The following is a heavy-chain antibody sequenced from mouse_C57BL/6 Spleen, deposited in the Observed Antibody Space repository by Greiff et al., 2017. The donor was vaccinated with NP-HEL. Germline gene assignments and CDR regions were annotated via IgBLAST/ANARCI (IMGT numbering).Heavy chain of an antibody. Sequence: QVQLQQPGAELVKPGASVKLSCKASGYTFTSYWMHWVKQRPGQGLEWIGLIHPNSGSTNYNEKFKSKATLTVDKSSSTAYMQLSSLTSEDSAVYYWARHSNYLYYFDDWGQGTTLTVSS. CDR1: GYTFTSYW. CDR3: ARHSNYLYYFDD. CDR2: IHPNSGST. D-gene: IGHD2-5*01. J-gene: IGHJ2*01. V-gene: IGHV1-64*01.